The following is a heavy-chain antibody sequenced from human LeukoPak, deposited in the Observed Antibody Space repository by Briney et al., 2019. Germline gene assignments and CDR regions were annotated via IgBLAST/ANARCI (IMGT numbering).Heavy chain of an antibody. D-gene: IGHD6-13*01. Sequence: GGSLRLSCAASRLIVSSNYMAWVRQAPGKGLEWVSVIYSGGNTYYADSVKGRFTISRDNTKNTLYLQMNSLRAEDTAVYYCTTVLSSNRYNLCDYWGRGTLVTVS. CDR1: RLIVSSNY. CDR2: IYSGGNT. CDR3: TTVLSSNRYNLCDY. J-gene: IGHJ4*02. V-gene: IGHV3-66*01.